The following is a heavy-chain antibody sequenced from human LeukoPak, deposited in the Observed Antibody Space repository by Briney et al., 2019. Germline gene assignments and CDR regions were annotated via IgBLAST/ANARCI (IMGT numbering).Heavy chain of an antibody. CDR3: AREGSLPSYYYYYMDV. CDR2: IYYRGNT. D-gene: IGHD6-19*01. V-gene: IGHV4-30-4*08. J-gene: IGHJ6*03. Sequence: SETLSLTCTVSGGSISSGDYYWSRIRQPPGKGLEWIGYIYYRGNTYYNPSLKSRVTMSVDMSKNQFSLKLSSVTAADTAVYYCAREGSLPSYYYYYMDVWGKGTTVTVSS. CDR1: GGSISSGDYY.